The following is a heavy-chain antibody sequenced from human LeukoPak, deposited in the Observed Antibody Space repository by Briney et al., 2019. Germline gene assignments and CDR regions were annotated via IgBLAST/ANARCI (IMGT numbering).Heavy chain of an antibody. CDR2: ISSSGGST. D-gene: IGHD3-10*01. V-gene: IGHV3-23*01. CDR1: GFTFSNYA. J-gene: IGHJ4*02. Sequence: GGSLRLSCAASGFTFSNYAMSWVRQAPGKGLEWVSAISSSGGSTSYTDSVKGRFTISRYNSKNTLYVQMNSLRVEDTAIYYCVKDADYHIYIIDWGQGILVTVSS. CDR3: VKDADYHIYIID.